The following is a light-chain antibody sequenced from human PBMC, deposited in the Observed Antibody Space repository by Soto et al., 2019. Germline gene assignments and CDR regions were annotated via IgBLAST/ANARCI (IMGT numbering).Light chain of an antibody. Sequence: QSALTQPASVSGSPGQSITISCTGTSSDVGGYNYVSWYQQHPGKAPKLMIYDVSNRPSGVSNRFSGSKSCNTASLTISGLQAEDEADYYCSSYTSSSRGVFGTGTKVTVL. V-gene: IGLV2-14*01. CDR2: DVS. CDR1: SSDVGGYNY. CDR3: SSYTSSSRGV. J-gene: IGLJ1*01.